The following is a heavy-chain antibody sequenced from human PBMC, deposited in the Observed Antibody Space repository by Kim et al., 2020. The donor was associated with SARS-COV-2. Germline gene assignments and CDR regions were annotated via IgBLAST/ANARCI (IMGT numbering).Heavy chain of an antibody. J-gene: IGHJ3*02. CDR3: AHRMGYCSGGSCYRTFDI. D-gene: IGHD2-15*01. CDR2: IYWDDDK. CDR1: GFSLSTSGVG. V-gene: IGHV2-5*02. Sequence: SGPTLVNPTQTLTLTCTFSGFSLSTSGVGVGWIRQPPGKALEWLALIYWDDDKRYSPSLKSRLTITKDTSKNQVVLTMTNMDPVDTATYYCAHRMGYCSGGSCYRTFDIWGQGTMVTVSS.